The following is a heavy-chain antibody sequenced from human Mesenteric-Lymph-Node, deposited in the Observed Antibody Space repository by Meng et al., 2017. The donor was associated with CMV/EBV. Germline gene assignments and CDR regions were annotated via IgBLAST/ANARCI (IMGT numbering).Heavy chain of an antibody. CDR1: GFTFSNAW. CDR2: IKSKTDGGTT. V-gene: IGHV3-15*01. CDR3: TTERAAAGTNWFDP. Sequence: ETLSLTCAASGFTFSNAWMSWVRQAPGKGLEWVGRIKSKTDGGTTDYAAPVKGRFTISRDDSKNTLYLQMNSLKTEDTAVYYCTTERAAAGTNWFDPWGQGTLVTVSS. J-gene: IGHJ5*02. D-gene: IGHD6-13*01.